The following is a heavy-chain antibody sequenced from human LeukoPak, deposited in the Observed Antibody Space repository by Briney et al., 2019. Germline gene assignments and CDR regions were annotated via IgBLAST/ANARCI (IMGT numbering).Heavy chain of an antibody. CDR2: ISYDGSNK. CDR3: ARDRGVRGVIDY. CDR1: GFTFSSYA. J-gene: IGHJ4*02. Sequence: GRSLRLSCAASGFTFSSYAMHWVRQAPGEGLEWVAVISYDGSNKYYADSVKGRFTISRDNSKNTLYLQMNSLRAEDTAVYYCARDRGVRGVIDYWGQGTLVTVSS. D-gene: IGHD3-10*01. V-gene: IGHV3-30-3*01.